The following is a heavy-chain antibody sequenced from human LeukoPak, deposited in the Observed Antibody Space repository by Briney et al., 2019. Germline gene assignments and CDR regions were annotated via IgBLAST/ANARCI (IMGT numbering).Heavy chain of an antibody. Sequence: ASVKVSCKASGGTFSSYAISWVRQAPGQGLEWMGWINPNSGGTNYAQKFQGRVTMTRDTSISTAYMELSRLRSDDTAVYYCARVGNNIVVVPAALYGMDVWGQGTTVTVSS. CDR1: GGTFSSYA. V-gene: IGHV1-2*02. CDR3: ARVGNNIVVVPAALYGMDV. D-gene: IGHD2-2*01. CDR2: INPNSGGT. J-gene: IGHJ6*02.